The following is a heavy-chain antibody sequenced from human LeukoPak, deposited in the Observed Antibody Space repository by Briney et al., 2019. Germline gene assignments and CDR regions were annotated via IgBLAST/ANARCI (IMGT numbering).Heavy chain of an antibody. CDR2: IFHSGTT. D-gene: IGHD6-19*01. J-gene: IGHJ3*02. V-gene: IGHV4-4*02. Sequence: PSATLSLTCAVSGGSISTTHWWCWVRQPPGKGLEWIGEIFHSGTTNYNPSLKSRVTISIDKSKNHFSLKLSSVPAADTAVYYCARDQWLLRGGDHDAFDIWGRGTMVTVSS. CDR1: GGSISTTHW. CDR3: ARDQWLLRGGDHDAFDI.